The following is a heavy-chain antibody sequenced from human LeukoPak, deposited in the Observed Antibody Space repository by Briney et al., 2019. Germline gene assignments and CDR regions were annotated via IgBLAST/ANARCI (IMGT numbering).Heavy chain of an antibody. CDR3: ARDRDPYGSGSYEWFDP. J-gene: IGHJ5*02. D-gene: IGHD3-10*01. CDR2: IYYSGST. V-gene: IGHV4-30-4*01. CDR1: GGSISSGDYY. Sequence: SQTLSLTCTVSGGSISSGDYYWSWIRQPPGKGLEWIGYIYYSGSTYYNPSLKSRVTISVDTSKNQFSLKLSSVTAADTAVYYCARDRDPYGSGSYEWFDPWGQGTLVTVSS.